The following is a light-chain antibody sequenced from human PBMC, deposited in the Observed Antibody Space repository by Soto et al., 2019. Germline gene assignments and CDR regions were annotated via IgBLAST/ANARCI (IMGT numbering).Light chain of an antibody. CDR1: KLGDKY. CDR3: QAWDSSNVV. J-gene: IGLJ2*01. CDR2: QDS. V-gene: IGLV3-1*01. Sequence: SYELTQPPSVSVSPGQTASITCSGDKLGDKYACWYQQKPGQSPVLVIYQDSKRPSGIPERFSGSNSGNTATLTISGTQAMDEADYYCQAWDSSNVVFGGGIKLTVL.